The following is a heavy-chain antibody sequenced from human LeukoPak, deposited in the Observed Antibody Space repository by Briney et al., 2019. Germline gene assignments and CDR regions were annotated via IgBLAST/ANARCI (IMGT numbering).Heavy chain of an antibody. CDR2: IKQDGSET. Sequence: GGSLRLSCAASRFTLSNYWMSWVRQAPGKGLEWVANIKQDGSETYYVDSVKGLFTISRDNAKNSLSLQMNSLRAEDTAVYYCARQRGSGCLDYWGQGTLVTVSS. CDR3: ARQRGSGCLDY. J-gene: IGHJ4*02. D-gene: IGHD6-19*01. CDR1: RFTLSNYW. V-gene: IGHV3-7*01.